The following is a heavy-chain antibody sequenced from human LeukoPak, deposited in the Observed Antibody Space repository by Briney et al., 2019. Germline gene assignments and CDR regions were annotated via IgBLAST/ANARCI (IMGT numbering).Heavy chain of an antibody. CDR1: GFTFSSYS. D-gene: IGHD3-3*01. CDR2: ISSSSSYI. V-gene: IGHV3-21*01. Sequence: GGSLRLSCAASGFTFSSYSMNWVRQAPGKGLEWVSSISSSSSYIYYADSVKGRFTISRDNAMNSLYLQMNSLRAEDTAVYYCARDLNDFWSGYYTGGDYWGQGTLVTVSS. CDR3: ARDLNDFWSGYYTGGDY. J-gene: IGHJ4*02.